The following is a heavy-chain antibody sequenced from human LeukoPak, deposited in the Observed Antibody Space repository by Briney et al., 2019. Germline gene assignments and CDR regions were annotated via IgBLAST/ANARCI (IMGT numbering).Heavy chain of an antibody. J-gene: IGHJ4*02. CDR1: GYSFTSYW. V-gene: IGHV5-51*01. Sequence: GESLKISCKGSGYSFTSYWIGWVRQMPGNGLEWMGIIYPDDSDTRYSPSFQGQVTISADKSISTAYLQWSSLKASDTAMYYCARHYVEDAVDYWGQGTLVTVSS. CDR3: ARHYVEDAVDY. CDR2: IYPDDSDT. D-gene: IGHD4-17*01.